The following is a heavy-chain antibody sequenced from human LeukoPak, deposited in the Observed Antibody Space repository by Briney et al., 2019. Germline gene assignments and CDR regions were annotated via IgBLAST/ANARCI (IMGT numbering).Heavy chain of an antibody. J-gene: IGHJ4*01. CDR3: ARGLSVVTAIYPQGIFDY. CDR2: INHSGST. V-gene: IGHV4-34*01. CDR1: GGSFSGYY. Sequence: SETLSLTCAVYGGSFSGYYWSWIRQPPGKGLEWIGEINHSGSTNYNPSLKSRVTISVDTSKNQFSLKLSSVTAADTAVYYCARGLSVVTAIYPQGIFDYWGQEPWSPSPQ. D-gene: IGHD2-21*02.